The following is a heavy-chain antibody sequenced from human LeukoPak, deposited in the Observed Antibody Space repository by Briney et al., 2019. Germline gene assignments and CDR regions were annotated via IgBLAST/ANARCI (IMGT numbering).Heavy chain of an antibody. CDR1: GGSISSSSYY. V-gene: IGHV4-61*05. Sequence: PSETLSLTCTVSGGSISSSSYYWGWIRQPPGKGLEWIGYIYYSGSTNYNPSLKSRVTISVDTSKNQFSLKLSSVTVADTAVYYCARRDLITGTTDYWGQGILVTVSS. CDR3: ARRDLITGTTDY. CDR2: IYYSGST. D-gene: IGHD1-7*01. J-gene: IGHJ4*02.